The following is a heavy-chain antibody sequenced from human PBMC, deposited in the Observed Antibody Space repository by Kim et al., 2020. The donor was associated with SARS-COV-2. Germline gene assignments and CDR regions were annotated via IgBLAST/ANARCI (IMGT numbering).Heavy chain of an antibody. D-gene: IGHD3-3*01. Sequence: SVKVSCKASGFTFTSSAMQWVRQARGQRLEWIGWIVVGSGNTNYAQKFQERVTITRDMSTSTAYMELSSLRSEDTAVYYCAADRFGVVIMPPYYYYGMDVWGQGTTVTVSS. CDR3: AADRFGVVIMPPYYYYGMDV. CDR1: GFTFTSSA. J-gene: IGHJ6*02. CDR2: IVVGSGNT. V-gene: IGHV1-58*02.